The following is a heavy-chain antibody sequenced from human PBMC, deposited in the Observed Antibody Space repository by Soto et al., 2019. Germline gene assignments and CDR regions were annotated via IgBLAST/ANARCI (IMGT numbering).Heavy chain of an antibody. J-gene: IGHJ6*03. CDR2: IYYSGST. V-gene: IGHV4-59*01. D-gene: IGHD5-18*01. Sequence: SDTLSLTCTVSGGSISSYYWSWIRQPPGKGLEWIGYIYYSGSTNYNPSLKSRVTISVDTSKNQFSLKLSSVTAADTAVYYCARGRDTATSYYYYYYMDVWGKGTTVTVSS. CDR1: GGSISSYY. CDR3: ARGRDTATSYYYYYYMDV.